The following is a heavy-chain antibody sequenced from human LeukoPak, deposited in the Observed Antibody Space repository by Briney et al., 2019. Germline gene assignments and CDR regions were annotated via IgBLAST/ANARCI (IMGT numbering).Heavy chain of an antibody. D-gene: IGHD2-15*01. CDR1: GFTFSSYG. CDR3: AKGVHGDIYDAFDI. Sequence: GGSLRLSCAASGFTFSSYGMHWVRQAPGKGLEWVAVISCDGSNKYYADSVKGRFTISRDNSKNTLYLQMNSLRAEDTAVYYCAKGVHGDIYDAFDIWGQGTMVTVSS. CDR2: ISCDGSNK. V-gene: IGHV3-30*18. J-gene: IGHJ3*02.